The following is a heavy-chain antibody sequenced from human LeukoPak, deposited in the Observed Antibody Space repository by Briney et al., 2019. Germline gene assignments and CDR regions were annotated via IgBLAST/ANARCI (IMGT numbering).Heavy chain of an antibody. CDR1: GGSVSNYC. V-gene: IGHV4-59*02. CDR3: ARGGSLYYGSGSYGY. J-gene: IGHJ4*02. CDR2: IFYSGST. D-gene: IGHD3-10*01. Sequence: SETLSLTCSVSGGSVSNYCWSWIRQSPGKGLEWIGYIFYSGSTYYNPPLKSRVTIPMDASKNQFSLKVTSVTTADTAVYYCARGGSLYYGSGSYGYWGQGTLVIVSS.